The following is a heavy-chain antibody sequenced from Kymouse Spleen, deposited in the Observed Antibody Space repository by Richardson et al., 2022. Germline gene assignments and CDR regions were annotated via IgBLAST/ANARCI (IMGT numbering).Heavy chain of an antibody. CDR2: INHSGST. V-gene: IGHV4-34*01. D-gene: IGHD6-13*01. CDR1: GGSFSGYY. CDR3: ARKSSSSWFDP. J-gene: IGHJ5*02. Sequence: QVQLQQWGAGLLKPSETLSLTCAVYGGSFSGYYWSWIRQPPGKGLEWIGEINHSGSTNYNPSLKSRVTISVDTSKNQFSLKLSSVTAADTAVYYCARKSSSSWFDPWGQGTLVTVSS.